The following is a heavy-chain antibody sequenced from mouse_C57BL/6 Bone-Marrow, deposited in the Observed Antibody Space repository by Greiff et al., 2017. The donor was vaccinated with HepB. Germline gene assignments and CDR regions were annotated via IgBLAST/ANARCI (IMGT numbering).Heavy chain of an antibody. V-gene: IGHV1-81*01. CDR2: IYPRSGNT. CDR1: GYTCKSYG. J-gene: IGHJ3*01. CDR3: ARSSAWFAY. D-gene: IGHD6-1*01. Sequence: QVQLKESGEDLSRPGSSVKRAGKTAGYTCKSYGISWVKQRTGQGLEWIGEIYPRSGNTYYNEKFKGKATLTADKSSSTAYMELRSLTSEDSAVYFCARSSAWFAYWGQGTLVTVSA.